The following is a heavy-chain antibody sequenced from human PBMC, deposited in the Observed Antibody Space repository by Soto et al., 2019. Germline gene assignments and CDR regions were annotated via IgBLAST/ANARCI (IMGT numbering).Heavy chain of an antibody. J-gene: IGHJ4*02. Sequence: PGGSLILSCVVSGFTFSDFVMHLVRQSPGEGLAWVASISKDGLDRYYSESVKGRFTISRDDSKNTVFLQMNSLKVGDTAAYFCASPREGQWLVFDHWGQRTLVTVSS. CDR3: ASPREGQWLVFDH. D-gene: IGHD6-19*01. CDR2: ISKDGLDR. CDR1: GFTFSDFV. V-gene: IGHV3-30-3*02.